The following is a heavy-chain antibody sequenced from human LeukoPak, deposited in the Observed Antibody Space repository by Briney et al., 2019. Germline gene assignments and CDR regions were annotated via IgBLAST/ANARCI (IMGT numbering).Heavy chain of an antibody. V-gene: IGHV1-46*01. D-gene: IGHD1-1*01. J-gene: IGHJ5*02. CDR1: GYTFTSYY. CDR2: INLSGGTT. CDR3: ARDFGYNWKANWFEP. Sequence: ASVKVSCKASGYTFTSYYMHWVRQAPGQGLEWMGIINLSGGTTYYAQKFQCRVTITNDMSTSTVYMELSSLRSEDTAVYYCARDFGYNWKANWFEPWGQGTLVTVS.